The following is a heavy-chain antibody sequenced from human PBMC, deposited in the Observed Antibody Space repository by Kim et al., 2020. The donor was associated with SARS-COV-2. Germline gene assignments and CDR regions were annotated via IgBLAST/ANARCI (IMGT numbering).Heavy chain of an antibody. Sequence: GGSLRLSCATSGLPFSIQWMSWVRQAPGKGLEWVANINDDGSGRYYLDSVEGRFTVSRDNDKHSVYLQMNTLRAEDTAMYYCASLHYYGMNFWGQGTTV. CDR2: INDDGSGR. CDR1: GLPFSIQW. J-gene: IGHJ6*02. V-gene: IGHV3-7*01. D-gene: IGHD4-4*01. CDR3: ASLHYYGMNF.